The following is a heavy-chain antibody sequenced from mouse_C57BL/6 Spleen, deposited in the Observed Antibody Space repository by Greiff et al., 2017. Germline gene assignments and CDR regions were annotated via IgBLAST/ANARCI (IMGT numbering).Heavy chain of an antibody. V-gene: IGHV1-52*01. J-gene: IGHJ1*03. D-gene: IGHD1-1*01. CDR2: IDPSDSET. Sequence: QVQLKQPGAELVRPGSSVKLSCKASGYTFTSYWMHWVKQRPIQGLEWIGNIDPSDSETHYNQKFKDKATLTVDKSSSTAYMQLSSLTSEDSAVYYSARRYYGSTYWYFEVWGTGTTVTVSS. CDR3: ARRYYGSTYWYFEV. CDR1: GYTFTSYW.